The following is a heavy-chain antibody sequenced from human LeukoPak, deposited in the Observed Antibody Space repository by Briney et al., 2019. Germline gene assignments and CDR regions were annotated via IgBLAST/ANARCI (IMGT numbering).Heavy chain of an antibody. J-gene: IGHJ4*02. D-gene: IGHD3-22*01. CDR2: IKSDGNDI. V-gene: IGHV3-74*03. CDR3: ARDLDLHYDSSGYYYGGFDY. CDR1: GFTFSSYW. Sequence: GGSLRLSCAASGFTFSSYWMHWARQAPGEGLVWVSRIKSDGNDIKYADSVKGRFTISRDNAKNTLYLQMNSLRAEDTAVYYCARDLDLHYDSSGYYYGGFDYWGQGTLVTVSS.